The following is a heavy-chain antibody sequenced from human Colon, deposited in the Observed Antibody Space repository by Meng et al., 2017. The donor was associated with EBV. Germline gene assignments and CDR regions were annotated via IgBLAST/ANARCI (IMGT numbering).Heavy chain of an antibody. D-gene: IGHD3/OR15-3a*01. Sequence: QVQLVQSGAEVKKPGASVKVSCKASGYTFTDYYIHWVRQAPGQGLEWMGRVNPNFGGTNYAPKFQGRVTMTTDTSISTAYMELDRLKSDDTAIFYCARDDRTGRGEPFIHWGRGSLVTVSS. J-gene: IGHJ4*02. CDR2: VNPNFGGT. CDR3: ARDDRTGRGEPFIH. CDR1: GYTFTDYY. V-gene: IGHV1-2*06.